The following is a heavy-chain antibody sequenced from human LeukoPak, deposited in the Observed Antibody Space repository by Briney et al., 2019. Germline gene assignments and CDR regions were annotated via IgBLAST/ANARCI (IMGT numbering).Heavy chain of an antibody. CDR2: IYYSGST. Sequence: SETLSLTYAVSGGSISTYYWNWIRQPPGKGLEWIGYIYYSGSTIYNPSLKSRVTISVDTSKNQFSLKLSSVTAADTAVYYCATIAVAGTGYNWFDPWGQGTLVTVSS. D-gene: IGHD6-19*01. V-gene: IGHV4-59*08. J-gene: IGHJ5*02. CDR3: ATIAVAGTGYNWFDP. CDR1: GGSISTYY.